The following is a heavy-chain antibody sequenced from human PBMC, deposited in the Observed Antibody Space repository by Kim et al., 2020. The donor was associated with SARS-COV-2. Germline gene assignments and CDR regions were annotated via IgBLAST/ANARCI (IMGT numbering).Heavy chain of an antibody. CDR3: ARGYDILTD. Sequence: RSPSYADSVKGRFTISRDNAKNTLYLQMNSLRAEDTAVYYCARGYDILTDWGQGTLVTVSS. CDR2: RSP. J-gene: IGHJ4*02. V-gene: IGHV3-74*01. D-gene: IGHD3-9*01.